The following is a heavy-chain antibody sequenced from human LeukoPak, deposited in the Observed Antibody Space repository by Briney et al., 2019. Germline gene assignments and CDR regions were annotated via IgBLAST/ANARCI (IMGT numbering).Heavy chain of an antibody. CDR3: ALRGYSSSWTALDY. Sequence: GGSLRLSCAASGFTVSSNYMSWVRQAPGKGLEWVANIKQDGSEKYYVDSVKGRFTISRDNAKNSLYLQMNSLRIEDTAVYYCALRGYSSSWTALDYWGQGTLVTVSS. J-gene: IGHJ4*02. CDR1: GFTVSSNY. D-gene: IGHD6-13*01. V-gene: IGHV3-7*01. CDR2: IKQDGSEK.